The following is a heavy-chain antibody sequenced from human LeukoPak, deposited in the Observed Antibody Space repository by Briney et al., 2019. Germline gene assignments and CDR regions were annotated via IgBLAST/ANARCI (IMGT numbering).Heavy chain of an antibody. CDR1: GYTFTSYG. CDR3: ARDYLYDFYYYYMDV. CDR2: ISAYNGNT. V-gene: IGHV1-18*03. D-gene: IGHD3-3*01. Sequence: ASVKVSCKASGYTFTSYGISWVRQAPGQGLEWMGWISAYNGNTNYAQKLQGRVTMTTDTSTSTAYMELRSLRSEDMAVYYCARDYLYDFYYYYMDVWGKGTTVTVSS. J-gene: IGHJ6*03.